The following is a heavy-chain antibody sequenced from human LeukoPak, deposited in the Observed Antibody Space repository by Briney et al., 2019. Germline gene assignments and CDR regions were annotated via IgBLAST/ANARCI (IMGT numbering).Heavy chain of an antibody. J-gene: IGHJ3*02. CDR3: ARSYCTGGSCADVFDI. V-gene: IGHV1-2*02. CDR2: INPNSGDT. Sequence: ASAKVSCKAYGYRFTDYYIHWVPQAPGQGLEWLGWINPNSGDTTYAQKFQGRVTVTRDTSISTAYMELSGLRSDDTAVYYCARSYCTGGSCADVFDIWGQGTMVAVSS. D-gene: IGHD2-15*01. CDR1: GYRFTDYY.